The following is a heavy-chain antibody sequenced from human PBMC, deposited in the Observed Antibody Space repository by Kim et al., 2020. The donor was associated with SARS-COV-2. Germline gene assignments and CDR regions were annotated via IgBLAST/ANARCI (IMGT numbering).Heavy chain of an antibody. V-gene: IGHV4-39*01. J-gene: IGHJ4*02. CDR2: IYYSGST. CDR3: ARLGIIWFGKYYFDY. CDR1: GGSISSSSYY. D-gene: IGHD3-10*01. Sequence: SETLSLTCTVSGGSISSSSYYWGWIRQPPGKGLEWIGSIYYSGSTYYNPSLKSRVTISVDTSKNQFSLKLSSVTAADTAVYYCARLGIIWFGKYYFDYWGQGTLVTVSS.